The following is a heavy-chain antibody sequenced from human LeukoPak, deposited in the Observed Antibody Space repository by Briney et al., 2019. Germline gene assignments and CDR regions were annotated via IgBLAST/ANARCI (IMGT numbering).Heavy chain of an antibody. D-gene: IGHD6-13*01. CDR2: IYPGDSDT. CDR1: GYIFTTYW. Sequence: GESLKISCKASGYIFTTYWIGWVRQMPGKGLEWMGIIYPGDSDTRYSPSFQGQVTISADKSISTAYLQWSSLKASDTAMYYCARNFIAAAADYWGQGTLVTVSS. V-gene: IGHV5-51*01. J-gene: IGHJ4*02. CDR3: ARNFIAAAADY.